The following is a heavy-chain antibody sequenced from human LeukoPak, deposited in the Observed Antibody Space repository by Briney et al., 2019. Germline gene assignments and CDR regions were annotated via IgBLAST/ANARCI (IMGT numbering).Heavy chain of an antibody. CDR3: ARGRGAGIAAAGQFDY. V-gene: IGHV4-34*01. D-gene: IGHD6-13*01. CDR2: INHSGST. CDR1: GVSFSGYY. Sequence: SETLSLTCAVYGVSFSGYYWSWIRQPPGKGLEWIGEINHSGSTNYNPSLKSRVTISVDTSKNQFSLKLSSVTAADTAVYYCARGRGAGIAAAGQFDYWGQGTLVTVSS. J-gene: IGHJ4*02.